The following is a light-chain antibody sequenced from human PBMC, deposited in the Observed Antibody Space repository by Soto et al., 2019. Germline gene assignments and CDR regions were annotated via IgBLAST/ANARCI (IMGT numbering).Light chain of an antibody. Sequence: EIVLTQSPATLSLSPGDRATLSCRASQNVNNNFAWYQQKPGQAPRLLIYDISSRATGVTARFSGSGSGTDFTLTISSLEPDDFAVYYCQQRSNWPRLTFGGGTKLEIK. CDR2: DIS. CDR1: QNVNNN. J-gene: IGKJ4*01. CDR3: QQRSNWPRLT. V-gene: IGKV3-11*01.